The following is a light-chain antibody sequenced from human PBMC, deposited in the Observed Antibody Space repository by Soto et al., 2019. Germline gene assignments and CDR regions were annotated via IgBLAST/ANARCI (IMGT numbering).Light chain of an antibody. V-gene: IGKV1-5*01. CDR1: QSLGNW. CDR2: DAS. J-gene: IGKJ4*01. Sequence: IQMTQSPSSLSASVGDRVAITCRASQSLGNWLAWYQQKPGKAPELLIHDASSLENGVSSRFSGSGSGTDFTLTISNLQPEDVATYYCQKHNAAPLTFGGGTKVDIK. CDR3: QKHNAAPLT.